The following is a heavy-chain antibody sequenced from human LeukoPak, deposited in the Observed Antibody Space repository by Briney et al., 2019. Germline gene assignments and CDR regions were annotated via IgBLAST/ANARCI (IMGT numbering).Heavy chain of an antibody. CDR3: ARDSRWVGGARH. CDR1: GYTFTGYF. CDR2: INPNSGGT. D-gene: IGHD1-26*01. V-gene: IGHV1-2*02. Sequence: ASVKVSCKASGYTFTGYFMHWVRQAPGQGFEWMGWINPNSGGTNYAQKFQGRVTMTRDTSISTAYMELSRLRSDDTAVYYCARDSRWVGGARHWGQGTLVTVSS. J-gene: IGHJ4*02.